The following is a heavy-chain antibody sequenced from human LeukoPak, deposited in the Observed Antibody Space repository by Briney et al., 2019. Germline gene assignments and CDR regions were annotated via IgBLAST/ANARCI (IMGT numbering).Heavy chain of an antibody. J-gene: IGHJ4*02. CDR3: ARLTIVPGAVYFDS. CDR1: GGSISSYY. CDR2: IYYSGST. V-gene: IGHV4-59*12. Sequence: SETLSLTCTVSGGSISSYYWSWIRQPPGKGLEWIGYIYYSGSTNYNPSLRSRVTISVDTSKKQFSLKLSSVTAADTAVYYCARLTIVPGAVYFDSWGQGTLVTVSS. D-gene: IGHD2-2*01.